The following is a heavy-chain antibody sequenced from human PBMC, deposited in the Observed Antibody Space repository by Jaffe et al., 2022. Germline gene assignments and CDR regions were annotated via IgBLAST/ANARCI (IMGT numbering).Heavy chain of an antibody. CDR3: AKDLDSSPRPLGGRGYFDY. CDR2: ISGSGGST. V-gene: IGHV3-23*01. D-gene: IGHD3-9*01. J-gene: IGHJ4*02. CDR1: GFTFSSYA. Sequence: EVQLLESGGGLVQPGGSLRLSCAASGFTFSSYAMSWVRQAPGKGLEWVSAISGSGGSTYYADSVKGRFTISRDNSKNTLYLQMNSLRAEDTAVYYCAKDLDSSPRPLGGRGYFDYWGQGTLVTVSS.